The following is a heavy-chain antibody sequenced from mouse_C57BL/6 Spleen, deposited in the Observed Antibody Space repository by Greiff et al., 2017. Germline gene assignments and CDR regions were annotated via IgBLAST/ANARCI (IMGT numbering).Heavy chain of an antibody. CDR3: ARDGHYGSSYGYFDV. Sequence: EVKLVESGGGLVQSGRSLRLSCATSGFTFSDFYMEWVRQAPGKGLEWIAASRNKANDYTTEYSASVKGRFIVSRDTSQSILYLQMNALRAEDTAIYYGARDGHYGSSYGYFDVWGTGTTVTVSS. CDR2: SRNKANDYTT. D-gene: IGHD1-1*01. J-gene: IGHJ1*03. V-gene: IGHV7-1*01. CDR1: GFTFSDFY.